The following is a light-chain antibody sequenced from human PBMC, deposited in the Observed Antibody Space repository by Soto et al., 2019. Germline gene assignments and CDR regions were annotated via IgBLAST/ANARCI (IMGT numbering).Light chain of an antibody. J-gene: IGKJ3*01. CDR3: QQYGTSPFT. V-gene: IGKV3-20*01. CDR2: GAS. CDR1: QSVSSSY. Sequence: EIVLTQSPGTLSLSPGERATLSCRASQSVSSSYLAWYQQKPGQAPRLLIYGASSRATGIPDRFSGGGSGTDFTLTISRLEPEAFAVYYCQQYGTSPFTFGPGTKVDIK.